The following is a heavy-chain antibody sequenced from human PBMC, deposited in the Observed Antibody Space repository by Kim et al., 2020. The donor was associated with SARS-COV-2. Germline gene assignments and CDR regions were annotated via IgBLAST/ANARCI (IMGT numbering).Heavy chain of an antibody. CDR2: IDPSDSYT. CDR3: ARGHSSSWDYWYFDL. Sequence: GESLKISCKGSGYSFTSYWISWVRQMPGKGLEWMGRIDPSDSYTNYSPSFQGHVTISADKSISTAYLQWSSLKASDTAMYYCARGHSSSWDYWYFDLWGRGTLVTVSS. J-gene: IGHJ2*01. V-gene: IGHV5-10-1*01. D-gene: IGHD6-13*01. CDR1: GYSFTSYW.